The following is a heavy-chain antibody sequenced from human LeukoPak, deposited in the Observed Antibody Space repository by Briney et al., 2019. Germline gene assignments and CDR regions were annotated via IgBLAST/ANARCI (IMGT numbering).Heavy chain of an antibody. Sequence: ASVKVSCKASGYTFTSYYMHWVRQAPGQGLEWMGIINPSGGSTSYAQKFQGRVTMTRDTSTNTVYMELSSLRSEDTAVYYCARPYYDFWSGTRNTETYYFDYWGQGTLVTVSS. J-gene: IGHJ4*02. CDR1: GYTFTSYY. V-gene: IGHV1-46*01. CDR2: INPSGGST. D-gene: IGHD3-3*01. CDR3: ARPYYDFWSGTRNTETYYFDY.